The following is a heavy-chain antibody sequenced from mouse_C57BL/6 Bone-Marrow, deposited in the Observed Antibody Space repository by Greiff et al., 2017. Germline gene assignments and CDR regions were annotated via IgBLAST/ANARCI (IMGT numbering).Heavy chain of an antibody. J-gene: IGHJ2*01. Sequence: QLQQPGAELVMPGASVKLSCKASGYTFTSYWMHWVKQRPGQGLEWIGEIDPSDSYTNYNQKFKGKSTLTVDKSSSTAYMQLSSLTSEDSAVYYCARDLIITTVVATDYWGQGTTLTVSS. CDR2: IDPSDSYT. V-gene: IGHV1-69*01. D-gene: IGHD1-1*01. CDR3: ARDLIITTVVATDY. CDR1: GYTFTSYW.